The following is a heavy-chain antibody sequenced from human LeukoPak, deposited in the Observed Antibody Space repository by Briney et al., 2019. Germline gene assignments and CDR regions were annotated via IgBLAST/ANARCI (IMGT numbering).Heavy chain of an antibody. V-gene: IGHV3-11*01. CDR1: GFTFSDYY. D-gene: IGHD4-23*01. J-gene: IGHJ4*02. CDR2: ISSSGSTI. CDR3: ARGPIPLLEPPVVTWWVDY. Sequence: PGGSLRLSCAASGFTFSDYYMSWIRQAPGKGLEWVSYISSSGSTIYYADSVKGRFTISRDNAKNSPYLQMNSLRAEDTAVYYCARGPIPLLEPPVVTWWVDYWGQGTLVTVSS.